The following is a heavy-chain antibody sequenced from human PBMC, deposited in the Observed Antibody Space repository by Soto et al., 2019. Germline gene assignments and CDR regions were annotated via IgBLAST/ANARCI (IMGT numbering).Heavy chain of an antibody. CDR1: GFTFGVYW. V-gene: IGHV3-7*01. D-gene: IGHD3-10*01. Sequence: EVQLEESGGGLVQPGGSLRLSCAASGFTFGVYWMSWVRQAPGKGLEWLGTIKWDASEKKYVDSVKGRFTISRDNAKNSLYLQMDSLRAEDTAVYYCARDSVYGSGNSVNHYLDYWGHGTLVTVSS. CDR2: IKWDASEK. CDR3: ARDSVYGSGNSVNHYLDY. J-gene: IGHJ4*01.